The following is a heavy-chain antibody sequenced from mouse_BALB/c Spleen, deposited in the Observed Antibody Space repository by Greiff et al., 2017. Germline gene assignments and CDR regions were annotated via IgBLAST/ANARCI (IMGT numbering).Heavy chain of an antibody. D-gene: IGHD2-2*01. V-gene: IGHV5-17*02. CDR3: ARYGYDGHYYAMDY. J-gene: IGHJ4*01. Sequence: EVMLVESGGGLVQPGGSRKLSCAASGFTFSSFGMHWVRQAPEKGLEWVAYISSGSSTIYYADTVKGRFTISRDNPKNTLFLQMTSLRSEDTAMYYCARYGYDGHYYAMDYWGQGTSVTVSS. CDR1: GFTFSSFG. CDR2: ISSGSSTI.